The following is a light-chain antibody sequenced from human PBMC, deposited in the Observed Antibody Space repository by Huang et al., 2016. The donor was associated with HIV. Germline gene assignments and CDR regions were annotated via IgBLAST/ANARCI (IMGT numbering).Light chain of an antibody. V-gene: IGKV3-15*01. CDR1: QSVSLN. Sequence: EIVMTQSPATLSVSPGERATLSCRASQSVSLNLAWYQQKPGQAPRLLIYGASTRATAVPARFSGSGSGTEFTLTISSLQSEDFAFYYCQQYDNWPPYTFGQGTKLEIK. CDR2: GAS. CDR3: QQYDNWPPYT. J-gene: IGKJ2*01.